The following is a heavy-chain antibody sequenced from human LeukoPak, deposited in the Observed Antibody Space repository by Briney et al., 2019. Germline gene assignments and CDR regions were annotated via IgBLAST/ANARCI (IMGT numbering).Heavy chain of an antibody. CDR2: ISGSGGST. Sequence: VGSLRLSCAASVFTFSSYAISWVRQAPRKGLEWVSAISGSGGSTYYADSVKGRFTISRDNSKNTLYLQMNSLRAEDTAVYYCAKWSYGLIDYWGQGTLVTVSS. D-gene: IGHD2-8*01. CDR1: VFTFSSYA. J-gene: IGHJ4*02. CDR3: AKWSYGLIDY. V-gene: IGHV3-23*01.